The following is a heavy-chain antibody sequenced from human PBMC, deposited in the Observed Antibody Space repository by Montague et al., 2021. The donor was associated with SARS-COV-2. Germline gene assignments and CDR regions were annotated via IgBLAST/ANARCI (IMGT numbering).Heavy chain of an antibody. CDR1: GFTFSSYA. D-gene: IGHD3-9*01. J-gene: IGHJ6*02. V-gene: IGHV3-30-3*01. Sequence: SLRLSCAASGFTFSSYAMHWVRQAPGKGLEWVAVISYDGSNKYYADSVKGRFTISRDNSKNTLYLQMNSLRAEDTAVYYCARKLTGYYGMDVWGQGTTVTVS. CDR3: ARKLTGYYGMDV. CDR2: ISYDGSNK.